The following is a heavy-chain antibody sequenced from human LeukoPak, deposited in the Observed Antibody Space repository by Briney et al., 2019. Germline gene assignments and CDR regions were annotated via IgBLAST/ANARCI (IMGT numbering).Heavy chain of an antibody. J-gene: IGHJ4*02. D-gene: IGHD3-9*01. CDR1: GCTFTGYY. CDR3: ARARLYYDILTGYHYYFDY. Sequence: ASVKVSCKASGCTFTGYYMHWVRQAPGQGLEWMGWINPNSGGTNYAQKFQGRVTMTRDTSISTAYMELSRLRSDDTAVYYCARARLYYDILTGYHYYFDYWGQGTLVTVSS. CDR2: INPNSGGT. V-gene: IGHV1-2*02.